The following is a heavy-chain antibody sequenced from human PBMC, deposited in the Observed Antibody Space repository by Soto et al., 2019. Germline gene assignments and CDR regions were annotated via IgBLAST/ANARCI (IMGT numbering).Heavy chain of an antibody. V-gene: IGHV3-30*18. CDR3: AKKLPGSVMSCPDY. D-gene: IGHD4-4*01. CDR1: GFDFNTYG. Sequence: GGSLRLSCAASGFDFNTYGMHWVRQAPGKGLEWVAATSSDESIKTYSDSAKGRFTISRDNSRNRLYLQMDSLRAEDTALYYCAKKLPGSVMSCPDYWGRGTQVTVSS. CDR2: TSSDESIK. J-gene: IGHJ4*02.